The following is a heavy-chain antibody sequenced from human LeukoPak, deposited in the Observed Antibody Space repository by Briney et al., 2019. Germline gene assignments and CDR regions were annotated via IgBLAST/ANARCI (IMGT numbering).Heavy chain of an antibody. Sequence: ASVKVSCKASGGTFSSYAISWVRQAPGQGLEWMGRIIPILGIANYAQKFQGRVTITADKSTSTAYMELSSLRSEDTAVYYCAREGEYCSGGSYYHFDYWGQGTLVTVSS. D-gene: IGHD2-15*01. V-gene: IGHV1-69*04. J-gene: IGHJ4*02. CDR1: GGTFSSYA. CDR2: IIPILGIA. CDR3: AREGEYCSGGSYYHFDY.